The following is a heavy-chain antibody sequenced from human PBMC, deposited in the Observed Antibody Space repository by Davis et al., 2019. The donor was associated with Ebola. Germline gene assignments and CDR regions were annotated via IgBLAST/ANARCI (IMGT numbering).Heavy chain of an antibody. D-gene: IGHD2-21*02. CDR3: ARPHTGGWMKCGGDCYRNYYGMDV. CDR1: GGTFSSYA. J-gene: IGHJ6*02. Sequence: SVKVSCKASGGTFSSYAISWVRQAPGQGLEWMGGIIPIFGTANYAQKFQGRVTITADESTSTAYMELSSLRSEDTAVYYCARPHTGGWMKCGGDCYRNYYGMDVWGQGTTVTVSS. V-gene: IGHV1-69*13. CDR2: IIPIFGTA.